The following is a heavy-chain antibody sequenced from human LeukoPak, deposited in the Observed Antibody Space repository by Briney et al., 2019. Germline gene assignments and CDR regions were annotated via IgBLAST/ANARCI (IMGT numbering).Heavy chain of an antibody. CDR1: GFTFSSYA. CDR3: ARGPRGGYNWFDP. CDR2: ISYDGSNK. J-gene: IGHJ5*02. V-gene: IGHV3-30-3*01. D-gene: IGHD3-10*01. Sequence: GGSLRLSCAASGFTFSSYAMHWVRQAPGKGLEWVAVISYDGSNKYYADSVKGRFTISRDNSKNTLYLQMNSLRAEDTAMYYCARGPRGGYNWFDPWGQGTLVTVSS.